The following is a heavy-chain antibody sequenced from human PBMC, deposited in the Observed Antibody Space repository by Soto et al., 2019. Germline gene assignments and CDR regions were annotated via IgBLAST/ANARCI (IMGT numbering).Heavy chain of an antibody. Sequence: ASVKVSCKVSGYTLTELSMHWVRQAPGKGLEWMGSFNPEDGETIYTQTFQGRLTLTGDTSTDTAHMELSRLRSEDTAVYYCTTSLELPLGTDVWGQGTTVTVSS. J-gene: IGHJ6*02. CDR3: TTSLELPLGTDV. CDR1: GYTLTELS. V-gene: IGHV1-24*01. D-gene: IGHD1-7*01. CDR2: FNPEDGET.